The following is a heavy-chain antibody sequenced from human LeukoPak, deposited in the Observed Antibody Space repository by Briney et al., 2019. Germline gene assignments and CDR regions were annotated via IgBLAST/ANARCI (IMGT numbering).Heavy chain of an antibody. Sequence: SETLSLTCAVSGGSISSGGYYWSWIRQHPGKGLEWIGDIHNSGSTYYNPSLKSRVTILVDTSKNQFSLNLTSVTAADTAVYYCARDRGSLGGFDFWGQGTLVTVSS. V-gene: IGHV4-31*11. CDR2: IHNSGST. J-gene: IGHJ4*02. CDR1: GGSISSGGYY. CDR3: ARDRGSLGGFDF. D-gene: IGHD3-16*01.